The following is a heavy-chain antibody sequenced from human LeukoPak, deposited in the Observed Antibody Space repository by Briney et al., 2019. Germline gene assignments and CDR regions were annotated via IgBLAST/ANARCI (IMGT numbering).Heavy chain of an antibody. CDR1: GGSISGYY. CDR2: IYYSGST. Sequence: SETLSLTCTVSGGSISGYYWTWIRQSPGKGLEWLGYIYYSGSTDYNPSLKSRVTMSVDTSKNQFSLKLSSVTAADTAVYYCARHYIASGGGDAFDIWGQGTMVTVSS. D-gene: IGHD6-13*01. J-gene: IGHJ3*02. CDR3: ARHYIASGGGDAFDI. V-gene: IGHV4-59*08.